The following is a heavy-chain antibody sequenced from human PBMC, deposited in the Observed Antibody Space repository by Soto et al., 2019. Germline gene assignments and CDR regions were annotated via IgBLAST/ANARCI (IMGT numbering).Heavy chain of an antibody. CDR2: ISYDGSNK. CDR1: GFTFRSYA. V-gene: IGHV3-30-3*01. CDR3: ARDRSLAAAGP. D-gene: IGHD6-13*01. Sequence: QVQLVESGGGVVQPGRSLRLSCAASGFTFRSYAMHWVRQAPGKGLEWVAVISYDGSNKYYADSVKGRFTISRDNSKNTLYLQMNSLRAEDTAVYYCARDRSLAAAGPWGQGTLVTVSS. J-gene: IGHJ5*02.